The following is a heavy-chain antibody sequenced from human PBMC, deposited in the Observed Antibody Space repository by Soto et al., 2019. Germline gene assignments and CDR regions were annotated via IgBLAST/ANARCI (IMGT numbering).Heavy chain of an antibody. CDR2: INPSGGST. CDR1: GYTFTSYY. J-gene: IGHJ6*02. Sequence: GASVKVSCKASGYTFTSYYMHWVRQAPAQGLEWMGIINPSGGSTSYAQKFQGRVTMTRDTSTSTVYMELSSLRSEDTAVYYCAREVGSSSPYYYGMDVXGQGTTVTVSS. V-gene: IGHV1-46*01. D-gene: IGHD6-13*01. CDR3: AREVGSSSPYYYGMDV.